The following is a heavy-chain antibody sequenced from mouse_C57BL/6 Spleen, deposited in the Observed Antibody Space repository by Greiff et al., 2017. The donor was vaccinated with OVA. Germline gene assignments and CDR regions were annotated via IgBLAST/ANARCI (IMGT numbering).Heavy chain of an antibody. D-gene: IGHD1-1*01. CDR2: IDPSDSYT. CDR3: AGAPTVVSPYYFDY. CDR1: GYTFTSYW. J-gene: IGHJ2*01. Sequence: QVQLQQPGAELVKPGASVKLSCKASGYTFTSYWMQWVKQRPGQGLEWIGEIDPSDSYTNYNQNFKGKATLTVDTSSSTAYMQLSSLTSEDSAVYYCAGAPTVVSPYYFDYWGQGTTLTVSS. V-gene: IGHV1-50*01.